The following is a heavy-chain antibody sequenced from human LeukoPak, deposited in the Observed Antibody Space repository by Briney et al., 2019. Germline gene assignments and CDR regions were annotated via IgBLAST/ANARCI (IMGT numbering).Heavy chain of an antibody. V-gene: IGHV3-23*01. Sequence: GXSLRLSCAASGXTFSSYAMSWVRQAPGKGLEWVSAISGSGGSTYYADSVKGRFTISRDNSKNTLYLQMNSLRAEDTAVYYCARDGYSYGYPDYWGQGTLVTVSS. D-gene: IGHD5-18*01. CDR1: GXTFSSYA. CDR2: ISGSGGST. J-gene: IGHJ4*02. CDR3: ARDGYSYGYPDY.